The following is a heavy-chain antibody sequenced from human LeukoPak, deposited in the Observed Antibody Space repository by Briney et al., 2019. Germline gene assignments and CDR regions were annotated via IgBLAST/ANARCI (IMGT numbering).Heavy chain of an antibody. CDR2: ISGGGGST. V-gene: IGHV3-23*01. CDR1: GFTFSSYA. J-gene: IGHJ4*02. D-gene: IGHD3-10*01. Sequence: GGSLRLSCAASGFTFSSYAMSWVRQAPGKGLEWVSAISGGGGSTYYADSVKGRFTISRDNSKNTLYLQMNSLRAEDTAVYYCAKSGSGSYYLYYFDYWGQGTLVTVSS. CDR3: AKSGSGSYYLYYFDY.